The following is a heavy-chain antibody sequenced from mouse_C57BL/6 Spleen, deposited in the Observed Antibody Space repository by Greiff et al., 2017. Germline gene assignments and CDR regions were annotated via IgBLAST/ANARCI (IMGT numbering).Heavy chain of an antibody. Sequence: EVQLQESGPELVKPGASVKISCKASGYSFTDYNMNWVKQSNGKSLEWIGVINPNYGTTSYNQKFKGKATLTVDQSSSTAYMQLNSLTSEDSAVYYCARERDYGNYGGAMDYWGQGTSVTVSS. D-gene: IGHD2-1*01. CDR2: INPNYGTT. J-gene: IGHJ4*01. V-gene: IGHV1-39*01. CDR1: GYSFTDYN. CDR3: ARERDYGNYGGAMDY.